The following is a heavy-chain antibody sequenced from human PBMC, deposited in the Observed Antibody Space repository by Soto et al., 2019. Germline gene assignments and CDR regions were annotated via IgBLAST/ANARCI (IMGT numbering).Heavy chain of an antibody. V-gene: IGHV4-4*02. CDR3: ARARATIAAAAIFDC. CDR1: GGSIPSSYL. D-gene: IGHD6-13*01. J-gene: IGHJ4*02. CDR2: VYRTGST. Sequence: PSETLSLTCAVSGGSIPSSYLWCVVRQPPGKGLEWIGEVYRTGSTNYNPSLESRLTISVDKSKNQFSLKLTSVTAADTAVYYCARARATIAAAAIFDCWGQGTLVT.